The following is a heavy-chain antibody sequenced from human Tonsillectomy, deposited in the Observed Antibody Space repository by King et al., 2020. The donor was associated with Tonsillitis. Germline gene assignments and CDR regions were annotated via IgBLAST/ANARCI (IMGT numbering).Heavy chain of an antibody. CDR2: MYSSGTI. CDR1: GGSISSGDHY. Sequence: QLQLQESGPGVVKPSETLSLTCTVSGGSISSGDHYWAWIRQPPGKGLGWIGYMYSSGTIFYNPSLKSRITLSGGTAETRFPLRLSSVTAADTAIYFCARYVSGSFDYWGQGALVTVSS. V-gene: IGHV4-39*01. J-gene: IGHJ4*02. D-gene: IGHD1-26*01. CDR3: ARYVSGSFDY.